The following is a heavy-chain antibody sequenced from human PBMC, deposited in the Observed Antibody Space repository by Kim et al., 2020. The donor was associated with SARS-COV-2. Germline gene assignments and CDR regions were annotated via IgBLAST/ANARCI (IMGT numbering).Heavy chain of an antibody. J-gene: IGHJ3*02. CDR3: ARGVAGYGDPDAFDI. D-gene: IGHD3-10*01. CDR1: GGAISSYY. V-gene: IGHV4-59*01. Sequence: SETLSLTCTVSGGAISSYYLNWIRQPPGKGLEWVGYMYYTGSTNYNPSLESRVIMSIDTSKNQFSLNLNFVTAADTAVYYCARGVAGYGDPDAFDIWGQGTMVTVSS. CDR2: MYYTGST.